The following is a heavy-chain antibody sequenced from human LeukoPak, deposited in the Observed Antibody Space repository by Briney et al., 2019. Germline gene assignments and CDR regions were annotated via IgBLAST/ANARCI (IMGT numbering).Heavy chain of an antibody. J-gene: IGHJ3*02. D-gene: IGHD1-26*01. CDR3: ARGGSPPEALGDTFDI. CDR2: ISSDGSGT. V-gene: IGHV3-74*01. Sequence: GGSLRLSCAASGFTFSSYWMHWVRHAPGKGLVWVSRISSDGSGTRYADSVKGRFTISRDNAKNTVHLQMNSLRAEDTAVYYCARGGSPPEALGDTFDIWGLGTLVTVSS. CDR1: GFTFSSYW.